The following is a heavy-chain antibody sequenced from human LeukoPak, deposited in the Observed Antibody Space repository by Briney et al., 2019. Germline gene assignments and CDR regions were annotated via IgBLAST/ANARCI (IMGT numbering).Heavy chain of an antibody. CDR2: INPSGTGT. D-gene: IGHD5-18*01. J-gene: IGHJ4*02. Sequence: ASVKVSCKASGYTITNNYMHWVRQAPGQGLEWMGVINPSGTGTSYAQKFQGRVTMTRNTSISTAYMELSSLRSEDTAVYYCARAYTAVILDYWGRGTLVTVSS. CDR1: GYTITNNY. V-gene: IGHV1-46*01. CDR3: ARAYTAVILDY.